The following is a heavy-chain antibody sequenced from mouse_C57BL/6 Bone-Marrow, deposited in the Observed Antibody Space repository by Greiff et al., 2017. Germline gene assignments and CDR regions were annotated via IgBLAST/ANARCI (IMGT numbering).Heavy chain of an antibody. V-gene: IGHV3-8*01. Sequence: EVKLMESGPGLAKPSQTLSLTCSVTGYSITGDYWNWIRKFPGNKLEYMGYISYSGSTYYNPSLKSRISITRDTSKNQYYLQLNSVTTEDTATYYCARWGITTHYFDYGGQGTTLTVSS. D-gene: IGHD2-4*01. CDR2: ISYSGST. J-gene: IGHJ2*01. CDR1: GYSITGDY. CDR3: ARWGITTHYFDY.